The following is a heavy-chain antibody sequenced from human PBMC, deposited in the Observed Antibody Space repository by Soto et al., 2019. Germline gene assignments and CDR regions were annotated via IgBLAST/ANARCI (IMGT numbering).Heavy chain of an antibody. CDR2: IYWNDDK. J-gene: IGHJ4*02. Sequence: SGPTLVNPTQTLTLTCTFSGFSLSTSGVGVGWIRQPPGKALEWLALIYWNDDKRYSPSLKSRLTITKDTSKNQVVLTMTNMDPVDTATYYCAHRQISIFRVAALDYWGQGTLVTVSS. CDR3: AHRQISIFRVAALDY. V-gene: IGHV2-5*01. CDR1: GFSLSTSGVG. D-gene: IGHD3-3*01.